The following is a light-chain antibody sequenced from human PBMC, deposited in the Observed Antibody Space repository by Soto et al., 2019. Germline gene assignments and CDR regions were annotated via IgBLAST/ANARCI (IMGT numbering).Light chain of an antibody. Sequence: QLVLTQSPSASASLGASVKLTCTLSSGHSSDAIAWHQQQPEKGPRYWLKLDSDGSHTKGAVIPDRFSGSSPGGERYLTMSGLQSEDEADYYCQTWGTGIPVVFGGGTKLTVL. CDR3: QTWGTGIPVV. J-gene: IGLJ2*01. CDR1: SGHSSDA. V-gene: IGLV4-69*01. CDR2: LDSDGSH.